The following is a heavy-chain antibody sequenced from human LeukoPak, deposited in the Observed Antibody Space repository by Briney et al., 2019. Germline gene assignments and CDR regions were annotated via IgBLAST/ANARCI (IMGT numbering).Heavy chain of an antibody. Sequence: SETLSLTCTVSGVSISNYYWSWIRQPPGKGLEWVGYIYYSGSTNYNPSLKSRVTISLDTSKNQFSLKLSSVTAADTAVYYCASQYSDILTGYHRGELYWYFDLWGRGTLVTVSS. J-gene: IGHJ2*01. CDR1: GVSISNYY. V-gene: IGHV4-59*08. D-gene: IGHD3-9*01. CDR3: ASQYSDILTGYHRGELYWYFDL. CDR2: IYYSGST.